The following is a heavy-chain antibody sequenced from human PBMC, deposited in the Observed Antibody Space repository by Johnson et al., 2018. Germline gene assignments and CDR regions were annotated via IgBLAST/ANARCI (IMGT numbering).Heavy chain of an antibody. Sequence: VQLVESGGGVVQPGRSLRLSCAASGFTFSSYGMHWVRQAPGKGLEWVAVISYDGSNKYYADSVKGRFTISRDNSKNTLYLQMNSLGADDTAGYYGAKDRKGRGYYMDGWGQGTTVTVSS. CDR3: AKDRKGRGYYMDG. CDR1: GFTFSSYG. D-gene: IGHD1-14*01. CDR2: ISYDGSNK. J-gene: IGHJ6*03. V-gene: IGHV3-30*18.